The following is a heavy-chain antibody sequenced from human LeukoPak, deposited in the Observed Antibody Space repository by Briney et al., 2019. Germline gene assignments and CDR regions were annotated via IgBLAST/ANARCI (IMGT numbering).Heavy chain of an antibody. CDR2: IYSSGSN. D-gene: IGHD3-22*01. V-gene: IGHV4-61*02. CDR3: ARVSGITMIVVLIEDAFDI. CDR1: GGSINSDNYY. Sequence: SETLSLTCTVSGGSINSDNYYWNWIRQPARKGLEWIGRIYSSGSNKHNPSLKSRVTISVDTSKNQFSLKLSSVTAADTAVYYCARVSGITMIVVLIEDAFDIWGQGTMVTVSS. J-gene: IGHJ3*02.